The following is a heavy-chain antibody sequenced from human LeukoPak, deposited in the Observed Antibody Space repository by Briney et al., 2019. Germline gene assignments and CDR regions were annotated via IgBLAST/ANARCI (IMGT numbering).Heavy chain of an antibody. CDR2: IIPILGTA. CDR3: AIESGSYFGLRYFDY. CDR1: GGTFSSYA. J-gene: IGHJ4*02. D-gene: IGHD1-26*01. V-gene: IGHV1-69*11. Sequence: SVKVSCKASGGTFSSYAISWVRQAPGQGLEWMGRIIPILGTANYAQKFQGRVTITTDESTSTAYMELSSLRSEDTAVYYCAIESGSYFGLRYFDYWGQGTLVTVSS.